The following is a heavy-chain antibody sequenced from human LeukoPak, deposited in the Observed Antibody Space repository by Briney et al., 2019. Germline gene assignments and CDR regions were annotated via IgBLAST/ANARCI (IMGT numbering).Heavy chain of an antibody. CDR1: GYTFTGYY. V-gene: IGHV1-2*04. CDR3: AREAGYTRNFDY. CDR2: INPNSDGT. Sequence: GASVKVPCKASGYTFTGYYMHWVRQAPGQGLEWMGWINPNSDGTNYAQKFQGWVTMTRDTSISTAYMELSRLRSDDTAVYYCAREAGYTRNFDYWGQGTLVTVSS. D-gene: IGHD1-14*01. J-gene: IGHJ4*02.